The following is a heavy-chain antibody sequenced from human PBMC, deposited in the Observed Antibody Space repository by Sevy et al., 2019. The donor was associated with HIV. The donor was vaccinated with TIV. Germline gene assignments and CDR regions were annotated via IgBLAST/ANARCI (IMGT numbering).Heavy chain of an antibody. J-gene: IGHJ6*02. Sequence: GGSLRLSCAASGFTFSSHWMFWVRQAPGKGLVWVSHINSHGTITNYADSVKGRFTISRDNAKNTVYLQINSLRAEDTAVYYCARGQVLRFLEWPTYGMDVWGQGTTVIVSS. V-gene: IGHV3-74*01. CDR2: INSHGTIT. CDR3: ARGQVLRFLEWPTYGMDV. D-gene: IGHD3-3*01. CDR1: GFTFSSHW.